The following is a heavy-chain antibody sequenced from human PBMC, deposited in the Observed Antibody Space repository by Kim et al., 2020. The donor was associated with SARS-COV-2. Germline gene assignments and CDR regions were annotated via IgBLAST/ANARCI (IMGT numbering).Heavy chain of an antibody. Sequence: GGSLRLSCAASGFTFSSYGMHWVRQAPGKGLEWVAVIWYDGSNKYYADSVKGRFTISRDNSKNTLYLQMNSLRAEDTAVYYCARDRGGGYYGMDVWGQGTTVTVSS. CDR1: GFTFSSYG. CDR3: ARDRGGGYYGMDV. J-gene: IGHJ6*02. V-gene: IGHV3-33*01. D-gene: IGHD3-22*01. CDR2: IWYDGSNK.